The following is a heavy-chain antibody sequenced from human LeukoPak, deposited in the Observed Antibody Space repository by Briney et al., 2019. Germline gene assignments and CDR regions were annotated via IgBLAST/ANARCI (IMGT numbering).Heavy chain of an antibody. V-gene: IGHV3-53*01. J-gene: IGHJ1*01. CDR3: ARDRHYDSSGYYAWGLYFQH. Sequence: GGSLRLSCTAFGFTFSSNWMTWVRQAPGKGLEWVSVIYSGGSTYYADSVKGRFTISRDNSKNTLYLQMNSLRAEDTAVYYCARDRHYDSSGYYAWGLYFQHWGQGTLVTVSS. D-gene: IGHD3-22*01. CDR1: GFTFSSNW. CDR2: IYSGGST.